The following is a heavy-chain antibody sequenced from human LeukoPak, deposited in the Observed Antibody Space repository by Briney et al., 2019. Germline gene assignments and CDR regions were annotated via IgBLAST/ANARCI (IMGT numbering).Heavy chain of an antibody. V-gene: IGHV4-39*01. Sequence: SETLSLTCTVSGGSISTSHFWGWIRQPPGKGLEWIGILYYSRTTYYSPTLRSRVSISVDKAKNQSSLRLSSVSAADTAMYYCARPRWSDYDNHDAVDIWGQGTMVTVSS. CDR3: ARPRWSDYDNHDAVDI. D-gene: IGHD3-3*01. J-gene: IGHJ3*02. CDR2: LYYSRTT. CDR1: GGSISTSHF.